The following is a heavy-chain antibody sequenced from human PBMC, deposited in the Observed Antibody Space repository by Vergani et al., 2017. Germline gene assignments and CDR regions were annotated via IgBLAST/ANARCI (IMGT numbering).Heavy chain of an antibody. J-gene: IGHJ6*03. V-gene: IGHV3-23*01. CDR3: AGGPHGTGLVSDYYYYMDF. CDR1: GFTFSSYA. D-gene: IGHD1-1*01. Sequence: EVQLLESGGGLVQPGGSLRLSCAASGFTFSSYAMSWVRQAPGKGLEWVSAISGSGGSTYYADSVKGRFTISRDNSKNTLYLQMNSLRAEDPAVSYCAGGPHGTGLVSDYYYYMDFWGKGTTVTVSS. CDR2: ISGSGGST.